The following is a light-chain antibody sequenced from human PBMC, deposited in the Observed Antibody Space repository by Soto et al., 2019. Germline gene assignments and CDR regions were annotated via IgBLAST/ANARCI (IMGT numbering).Light chain of an antibody. J-gene: IGLJ1*01. CDR1: SSNIGSNH. CDR2: RDS. V-gene: IGLV1-47*01. Sequence: QSVLTQPPSASGTPGQRVTISCSGSSSNIGSNHVYWYQQLPGTAPKLLIFRDSQRPSGVPDRFSGSRSDTSASLAISGLRSDDEAYYYCAAGGDSGSGPFYVFGTGTKVTVL. CDR3: AAGGDSGSGPFYV.